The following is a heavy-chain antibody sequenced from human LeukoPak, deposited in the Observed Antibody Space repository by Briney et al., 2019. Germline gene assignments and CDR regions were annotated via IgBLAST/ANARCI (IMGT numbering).Heavy chain of an antibody. CDR1: GGSFSGYY. Sequence: PSETLSLTCAVYGGSFSGYYWSWIRQPPGKGVEWIGEINHSGSTNYNPSLKSRVTISVDTSKNQFSLKLSSVTAADTAVYYCARGGIVVVPAARPFDYWGQGTLVTVSS. CDR3: ARGGIVVVPAARPFDY. J-gene: IGHJ4*02. V-gene: IGHV4-34*01. CDR2: INHSGST. D-gene: IGHD2-2*02.